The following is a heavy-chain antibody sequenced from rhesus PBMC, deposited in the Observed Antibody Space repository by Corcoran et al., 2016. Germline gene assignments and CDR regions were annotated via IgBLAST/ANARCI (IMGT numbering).Heavy chain of an antibody. J-gene: IGHJ4*01. CDR3: ARYSNYLGFDY. CDR1: GYSITGGYY. CDR2: IYGSGGSN. D-gene: IGHD4-23*01. V-gene: IGHV4S14*01. Sequence: QVQLQESGPGLVKPSETLSLTCAGSGYSITGGYYWGWVRQPPGKGLEWMGSIYGSGGSNYLNPSLKSRVTLSVDTSKNQFSLKLSSVTAADTAVYYCARYSNYLGFDYWGQGVLVTVSS.